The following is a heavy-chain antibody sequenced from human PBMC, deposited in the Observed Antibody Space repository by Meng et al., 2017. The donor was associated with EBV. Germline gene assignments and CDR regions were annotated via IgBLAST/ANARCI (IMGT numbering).Heavy chain of an antibody. Sequence: RVQSGREVRRPGSPGKVSCKASGGTFSSYAISWVRQAPGQGLEWMGGIIPIFGTANYAQKFQGRVTITAGKSTSTAYMELSSLRSEDTAVYYCARAEIAAAGRLDYWGQGTLVTVSS. D-gene: IGHD6-13*01. J-gene: IGHJ4*02. CDR3: ARAEIAAAGRLDY. CDR1: GGTFSSYA. V-gene: IGHV1-69*06. CDR2: IIPIFGTA.